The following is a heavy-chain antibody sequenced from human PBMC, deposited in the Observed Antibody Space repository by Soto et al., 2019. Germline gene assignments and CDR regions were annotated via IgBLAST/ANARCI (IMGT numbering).Heavy chain of an antibody. CDR2: ILHTGGT. D-gene: IGHD3-10*01. J-gene: IGHJ6*02. V-gene: IGHV4-30-2*01. CDR3: ARLQFGEGFDV. CDR1: GGSISGGGFS. Sequence: SETLSLTCAVSGGSISGGGFSWSWIRQPPGKGLEWIGYILHTGGTQYNPSLKSRVSMSVDKSKNQFSLHLTSVTAADTAVYYCARLQFGEGFDVWGQGTPVTVSS.